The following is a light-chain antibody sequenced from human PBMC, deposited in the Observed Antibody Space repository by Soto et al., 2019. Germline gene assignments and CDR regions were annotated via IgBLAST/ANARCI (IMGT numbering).Light chain of an antibody. J-gene: IGKJ1*01. V-gene: IGKV3-20*01. Sequence: EIVLTQSPGTLSLSPGERATLSCRASQRVSGSYLAWYQQKPGQAPRLLIYGASSRATGIPDRFSGSGSGTDFTLTISRLEPEDFAVYYCQQYGSPSWTFGQGTKVDIK. CDR3: QQYGSPSWT. CDR1: QRVSGSY. CDR2: GAS.